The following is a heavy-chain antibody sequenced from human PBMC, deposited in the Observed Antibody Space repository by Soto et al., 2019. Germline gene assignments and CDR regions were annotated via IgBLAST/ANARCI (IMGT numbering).Heavy chain of an antibody. CDR3: ARGRFGEIHDY. J-gene: IGHJ4*02. V-gene: IGHV4-30-4*01. CDR1: SGSISSGECY. Sequence: SETLSLTCTVSSGSISSGECYWSWLRQPPGKGLEWIGYIFSSGSTHYNVSLKSRLTISVDTSQNQFSLQLTSVTATDTAVYYCARGRFGEIHDYWGQGTLVTV. CDR2: IFSSGST. D-gene: IGHD3-10*01.